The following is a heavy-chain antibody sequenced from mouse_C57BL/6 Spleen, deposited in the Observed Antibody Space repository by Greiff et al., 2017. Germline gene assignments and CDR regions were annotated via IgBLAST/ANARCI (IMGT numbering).Heavy chain of an antibody. CDR1: GYAFTNYL. V-gene: IGHV1-54*01. D-gene: IGHD3-2*02. Sequence: VQLQQSGAELVRPGTSVKVSCKASGYAFTNYLIEWVKQRPGQGLEWIGVINPGSGGTNYNEKFKGKATLTADKSSSTAYMQLSSLTSEDSAVYFCARYSSGYIYAMDYWGQGTSVTVSS. CDR2: INPGSGGT. CDR3: ARYSSGYIYAMDY. J-gene: IGHJ4*01.